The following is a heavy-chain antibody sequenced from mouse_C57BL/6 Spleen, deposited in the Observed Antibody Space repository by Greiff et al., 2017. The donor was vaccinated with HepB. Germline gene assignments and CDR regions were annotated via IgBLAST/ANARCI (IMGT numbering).Heavy chain of an antibody. CDR1: GFTFSDYY. CDR3: ARDSSGYADY. D-gene: IGHD3-2*02. J-gene: IGHJ4*01. V-gene: IGHV5-16*01. CDR2: INYDGSST. Sequence: EVQLVESEGGLVQPGSSMKLSCTASGFTFSDYYMAWVRQVPEKGLEWVANINYDGSSTYYLDSLKSRFIISRDNAKNILYLQMSSLKSEDTATYYCARDSSGYADYWGQGTSVTVSS.